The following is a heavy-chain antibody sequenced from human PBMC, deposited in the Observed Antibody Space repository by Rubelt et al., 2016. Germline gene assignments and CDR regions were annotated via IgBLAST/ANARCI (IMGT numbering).Heavy chain of an antibody. CDR3: ARASTVLLHFDY. CDR1: GGSISSTSYY. D-gene: IGHD2/OR15-2a*01. CDR2: IYYSGST. J-gene: IGHJ4*02. Sequence: QLQLQESGPGLVKPSETLSLTCTVSGGSISSTSYYWVWIRQPPGKGLEWIGSIYYSGSTYYNLSLKSRVTISVDTSKNQFSRKLTSVTAADTAVYYCARASTVLLHFDYWGQGTLVTVSS. V-gene: IGHV4-39*07.